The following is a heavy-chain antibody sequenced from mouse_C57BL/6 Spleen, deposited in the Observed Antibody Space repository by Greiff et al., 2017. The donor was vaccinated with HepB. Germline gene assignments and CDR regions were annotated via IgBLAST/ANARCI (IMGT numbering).Heavy chain of an antibody. CDR2: IDPSDSET. CDR1: GYTFTSYW. J-gene: IGHJ4*01. D-gene: IGHD2-1*01. Sequence: QVQLQQPGAELVRPGSSVKLSCKASGYTFTSYWMHWVKQRPIQGLEWIGNIDPSDSETHYNQKFKDKATLTVDKSSSTAYMQLSSLTSEDSAVYYCVIYYGPNYYAMDYWGQGTSVTVSS. CDR3: VIYYGPNYYAMDY. V-gene: IGHV1-52*01.